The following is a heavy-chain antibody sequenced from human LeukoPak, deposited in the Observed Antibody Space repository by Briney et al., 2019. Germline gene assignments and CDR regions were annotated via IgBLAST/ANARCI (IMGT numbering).Heavy chain of an antibody. CDR1: GGSISSGNYY. J-gene: IGHJ4*02. D-gene: IGHD1-1*01. CDR2: IYYSGST. Sequence: PSETLSLTCTVSGGSISSGNYYWTWIRQPPGKGLEWNGYIYYSGSTYYNSSLQSRVTISVDTPRNQFSLKLNSVTAADTAVYYCARDFKGMTTIDYWGQGTLVTVSS. V-gene: IGHV4-30-4*01. CDR3: ARDFKGMTTIDY.